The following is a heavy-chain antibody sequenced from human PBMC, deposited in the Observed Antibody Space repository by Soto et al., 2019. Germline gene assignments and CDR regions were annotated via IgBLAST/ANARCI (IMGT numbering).Heavy chain of an antibody. CDR2: ISGSGGST. D-gene: IGHD2-2*01. V-gene: IGHV3-23*01. CDR3: AKRAKGSSTTPYYFDY. Sequence: GGSLRLSCAASGFTFSIYAMSWVRQAPGKGLEWVSAISGSGGSTYYADSVKGRFTISRDNSKNTLYLQMNSLRAEDTAVYYCAKRAKGSSTTPYYFDYWGQGTLVTVSS. J-gene: IGHJ4*02. CDR1: GFTFSIYA.